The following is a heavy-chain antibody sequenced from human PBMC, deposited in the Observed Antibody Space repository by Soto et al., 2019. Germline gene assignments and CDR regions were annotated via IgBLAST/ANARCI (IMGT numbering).Heavy chain of an antibody. CDR2: INAGNGNT. CDR1: GYTFTSYA. V-gene: IGHV1-3*01. Sequence: GASVKVSCKAAGYTFTSYAMHWVRQAPGQRLEWMGWINAGNGNTKYSQKCQGRVTITRDTSASTAYMELSSLRSEDTAVYYCARVRQRLVYSWFAPWGQGTLVTVSS. D-gene: IGHD6-13*01. J-gene: IGHJ5*02. CDR3: ARVRQRLVYSWFAP.